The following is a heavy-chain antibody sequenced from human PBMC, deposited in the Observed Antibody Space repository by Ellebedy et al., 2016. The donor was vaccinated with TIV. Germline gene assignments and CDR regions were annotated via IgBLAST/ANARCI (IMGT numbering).Heavy chain of an antibody. V-gene: IGHV4-59*08. Sequence: MPSETLSLTCSISGDSISSYYWSWIRQSPLKGLEWIGYIYYSGGAVYNPSLNSRVTISVDTSKNQFSLKLSSVTAADTAVYYCAAHYGSGPFDPWGQGTLVTVSS. CDR2: IYYSGGA. CDR3: AAHYGSGPFDP. D-gene: IGHD3-10*01. J-gene: IGHJ5*02. CDR1: GDSISSYY.